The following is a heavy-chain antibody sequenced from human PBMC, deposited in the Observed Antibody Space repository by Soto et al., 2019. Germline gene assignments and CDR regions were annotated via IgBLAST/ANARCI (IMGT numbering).Heavy chain of an antibody. CDR1: GFTFSSYA. J-gene: IGHJ6*02. CDR2: ISGSGGST. V-gene: IGHV3-23*01. CDR3: AKSAVAGTYYYYGMDV. D-gene: IGHD6-19*01. Sequence: PGGSLRLSCAASGFTFSSYAMSWVRQAPGEGLEWVSAISGSGGSTYYADSVKGRFTISRDNSKNTLYLQMNSLRAEDTAVYYCAKSAVAGTYYYYGMDVWGQGTTVTVSS.